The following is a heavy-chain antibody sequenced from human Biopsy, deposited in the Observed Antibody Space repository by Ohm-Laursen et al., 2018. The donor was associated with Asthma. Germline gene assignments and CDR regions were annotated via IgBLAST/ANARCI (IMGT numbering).Heavy chain of an antibody. Sequence: ATLKISCKISGYSLTDLSMHWVRQAPGQGLEWMGGHDHEEGGTVNAWRFQGRVTMTEDTSTDTAYMELSSLSSDDTAVYYCASDFPKDYARYNFQFWGQGTLVTVSS. D-gene: IGHD4-17*01. CDR2: HDHEEGGT. CDR1: GYSLTDLS. CDR3: ASDFPKDYARYNFQF. V-gene: IGHV1-24*01. J-gene: IGHJ4*02.